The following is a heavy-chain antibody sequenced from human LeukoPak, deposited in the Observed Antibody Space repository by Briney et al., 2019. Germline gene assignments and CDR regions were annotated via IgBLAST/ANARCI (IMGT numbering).Heavy chain of an antibody. Sequence: SETLSLTCAVYGGSFSGYYLSWIRQPPGKGLEWIGYIYYSGSTNYNPSLKSRVTISVDTSKNQFSLKLSSVTAADTAVYYCARVEVPAALFDYWGQGTLVTVSS. V-gene: IGHV4-59*01. CDR1: GGSFSGYY. CDR2: IYYSGST. D-gene: IGHD2-2*01. J-gene: IGHJ4*02. CDR3: ARVEVPAALFDY.